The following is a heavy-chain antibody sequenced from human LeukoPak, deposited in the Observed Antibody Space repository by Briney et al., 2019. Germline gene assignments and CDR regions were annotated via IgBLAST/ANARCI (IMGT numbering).Heavy chain of an antibody. CDR2: IYYSGST. CDR3: ARGRPVVGTLDY. V-gene: IGHV4-59*01. Sequence: SETLSLTCTVSGGSISSYYWSWIRQPPGKGLEWIGYIYYSGSTNYNPSLKSRITISVDTSKNQFSLNLSSVTAADTAVYYCARGRPVVGTLDYWGQGNLVTVSS. CDR1: GGSISSYY. J-gene: IGHJ4*02. D-gene: IGHD6-19*01.